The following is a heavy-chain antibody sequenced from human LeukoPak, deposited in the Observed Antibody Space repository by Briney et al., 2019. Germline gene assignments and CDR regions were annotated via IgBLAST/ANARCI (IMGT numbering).Heavy chain of an antibody. CDR3: ARDLGYCSSTSCEGYFDY. J-gene: IGHJ4*02. D-gene: IGHD2-2*01. CDR2: IYTSGST. Sequence: SETLSLTCTVSGGSISSYYWSWIRQPAGKGLEWIGRIYTSGSTNYNPSLKSRVTMSVDTSKNQFSLKLSSVTAADTAVYYCARDLGYCSSTSCEGYFDYWGQGTLVTVSS. CDR1: GGSISSYY. V-gene: IGHV4-4*07.